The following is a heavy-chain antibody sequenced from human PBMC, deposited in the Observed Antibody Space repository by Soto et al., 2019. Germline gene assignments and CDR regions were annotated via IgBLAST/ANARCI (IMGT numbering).Heavy chain of an antibody. CDR2: INNAGTT. Sequence: EVQLVESGGTLVQRGGSLKISCAASGFDASVNFMTWVRQAPGKGLEWVTAINNAGTTFYADSVKGRFSISRDASKYTLYLQMNRLRVEDTAMYYCVRENYYYGMDVWGQGTAVTVSS. CDR3: VRENYYYGMDV. V-gene: IGHV3-66*01. CDR1: GFDASVNF. J-gene: IGHJ6*02.